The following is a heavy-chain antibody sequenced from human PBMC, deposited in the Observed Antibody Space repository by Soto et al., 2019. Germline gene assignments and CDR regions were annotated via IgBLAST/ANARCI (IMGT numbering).Heavy chain of an antibody. CDR1: EFTFSNYA. D-gene: IGHD5-12*01. V-gene: IGHV3-23*01. J-gene: IGHJ4*02. CDR3: ARDRGYSGYDSLDY. CDR2: IRGNGVST. Sequence: GGSLRLSCAASEFTFSNYAMNWVRQAPGKGLEWVSAIRGNGVSTYYTDSVKGRFTISRDDSKNTLYLQMNSLRTDDTAMYWCARDRGYSGYDSLDYWGQGTLVTVSS.